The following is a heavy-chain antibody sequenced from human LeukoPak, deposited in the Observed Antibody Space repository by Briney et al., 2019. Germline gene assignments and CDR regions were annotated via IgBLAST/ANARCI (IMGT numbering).Heavy chain of an antibody. V-gene: IGHV3-23*01. CDR2: ISGSGGTT. D-gene: IGHD4-17*01. CDR3: ARDSQTLTTVTNWFDP. J-gene: IGHJ5*02. Sequence: SGGSLRLSCAASGFTFSSYTMNWVRQAPGMGLEWVSSISGSGGTTHYADSVKGRFAISRDKSKNTVYLHMDSLRAEDTAIYYCARDSQTLTTVTNWFDPWGQGTLVTVSS. CDR1: GFTFSSYT.